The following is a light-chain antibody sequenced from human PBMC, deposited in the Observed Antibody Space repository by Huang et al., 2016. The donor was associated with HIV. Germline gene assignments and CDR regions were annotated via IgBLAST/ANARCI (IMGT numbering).Light chain of an antibody. V-gene: IGKV3-20*01. CDR2: GAS. J-gene: IGKJ2*01. Sequence: EIVLTQSPVTLSLSPGEGASLSCRAIHGVHNSDFAWYQQKPGQAPRLLIFGASNRAAGVPHRFRGSESGTDFALTISGLDPEDVAVYYCQQYGTLPYTFGQGTKLGI. CDR1: HGVHNSD. CDR3: QQYGTLPYT.